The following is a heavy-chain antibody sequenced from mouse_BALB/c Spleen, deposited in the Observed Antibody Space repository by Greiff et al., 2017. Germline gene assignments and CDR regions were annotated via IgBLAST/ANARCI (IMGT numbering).Heavy chain of an antibody. CDR2: IDPENGDT. J-gene: IGHJ3*01. V-gene: IGHV14-4*02. Sequence: VQLQQSGAELVRSGASVKLSCTASGFNIKDYYMHWVKQRPEQGLEWIGWIDPENGDTEYAPKFQGKATMTADTSSNTAYLQLSSLTSEDTAVYYCNPMNYGNYRGFAYWGQGTLVTVPA. CDR1: GFNIKDYY. CDR3: NPMNYGNYRGFAY. D-gene: IGHD2-1*01.